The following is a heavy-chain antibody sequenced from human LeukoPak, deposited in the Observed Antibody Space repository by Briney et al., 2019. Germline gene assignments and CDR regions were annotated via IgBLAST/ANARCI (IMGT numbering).Heavy chain of an antibody. D-gene: IGHD3/OR15-3a*01. Sequence: GGSLRLSCAGSGFTFTNYWMSWVRQAPGKGLQWVANINHDGSDKSYVDSVKGRFTISRDNAKNSLYLQMNSLTVQDTAVYYCVRGRTGYYAASPGYFQHWGQGTLVTVSS. V-gene: IGHV3-7*04. CDR1: GFTFTNYW. CDR2: INHDGSDK. J-gene: IGHJ1*01. CDR3: VRGRTGYYAASPGYFQH.